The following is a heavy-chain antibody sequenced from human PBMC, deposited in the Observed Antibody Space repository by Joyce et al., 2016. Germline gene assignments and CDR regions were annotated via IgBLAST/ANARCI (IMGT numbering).Heavy chain of an antibody. J-gene: IGHJ4*02. V-gene: IGHV3-30*18. CDR2: ISNDGKNK. CDR1: GFTFRSYG. CDR3: AKDRETSAVLDF. Sequence: QAQLVESGGGVVQPGRSLRLSCSVSGFTFRSYGMRWVRQAPGKGLGWVAVISNDGKNKNYADAVKGRFTVSRDNSKKMLSLQMNSLRPEDTAVYYCAKDRETSAVLDFWGQGTPVTVSS. D-gene: IGHD6-25*01.